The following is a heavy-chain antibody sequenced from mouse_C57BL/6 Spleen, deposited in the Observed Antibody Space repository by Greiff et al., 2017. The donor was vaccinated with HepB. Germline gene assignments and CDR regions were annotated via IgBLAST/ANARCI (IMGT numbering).Heavy chain of an antibody. CDR2: IYPRSGNT. V-gene: IGHV1-81*01. CDR1: GYTFTSYG. CDR3: ARVTTVVANYAMDY. Sequence: VQLQQSGAELARPGASVKLSCKASGYTFTSYGISWVKQRTGQGLDWIGEIYPRSGNTYYNEKFKGKATLTADKSSSTAYMELRSLTSEDSAVYFCARVTTVVANYAMDYWGQGTSVTVSS. J-gene: IGHJ4*01. D-gene: IGHD1-1*01.